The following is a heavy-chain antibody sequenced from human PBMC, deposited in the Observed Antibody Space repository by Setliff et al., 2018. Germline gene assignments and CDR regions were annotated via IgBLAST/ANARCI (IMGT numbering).Heavy chain of an antibody. CDR1: GGSISGYY. V-gene: IGHV4-4*07. J-gene: IGHJ4*02. CDR3: ARNVAGGYSSSWYYFDY. Sequence: PSETLSLTCTVSGGSISGYYWSWIRQPAGEGPEWIGHIYASGSTNYNPSLKSRVTMSVDTSKSQFSLRLSSVTAADTAVYYCARNVAGGYSSSWYYFDYWGQGTLVTAPQ. D-gene: IGHD6-13*01. CDR2: IYASGST.